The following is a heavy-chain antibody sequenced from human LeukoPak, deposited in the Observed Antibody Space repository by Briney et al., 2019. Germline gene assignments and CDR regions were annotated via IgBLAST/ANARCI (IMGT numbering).Heavy chain of an antibody. Sequence: ATVKVSCKASGYTFTGYYMHWVRQAPGQGLEWMGWINPNSGGTNYARKFQGRVTMTRDTSISTAYMELSRLRSDDTAVYYCARDDSNWNAESYWFDPWGQGTLVTVSS. CDR3: ARDDSNWNAESYWFDP. V-gene: IGHV1-2*02. D-gene: IGHD1-20*01. CDR1: GYTFTGYY. CDR2: INPNSGGT. J-gene: IGHJ5*02.